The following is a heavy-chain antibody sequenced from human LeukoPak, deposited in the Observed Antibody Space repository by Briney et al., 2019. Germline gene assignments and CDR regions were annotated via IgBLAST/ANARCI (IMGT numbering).Heavy chain of an antibody. D-gene: IGHD6-13*01. Sequence: SQTLSLTCAISGDSVSSNNAAWVWIRQSPSRGLEWLGRTYYRSKCYNDYAVSVKSRITVNPDTSKNQFSLQLNSVTPEDTAVYYCAKMSISWYLPKWGQGTLVTVSS. CDR2: TYYRSKCYN. CDR1: GDSVSSNNAA. V-gene: IGHV6-1*01. CDR3: AKMSISWYLPK. J-gene: IGHJ4*02.